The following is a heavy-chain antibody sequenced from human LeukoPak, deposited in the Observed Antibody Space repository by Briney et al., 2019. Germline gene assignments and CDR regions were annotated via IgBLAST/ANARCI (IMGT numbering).Heavy chain of an antibody. D-gene: IGHD6-13*01. V-gene: IGHV3-21*01. J-gene: IGHJ4*02. CDR1: GFTFSSYT. Sequence: PGGSLRLSCAASGFTFSSYTMNWVRQAPGKGLEWVSSITSSSSYIYYADSVKGRFTISRDNAKNSLYLHMNSLRAEDTAVYYCARGGPAAGRFDYWGQGTLVTVSS. CDR2: ITSSSSYI. CDR3: ARGGPAAGRFDY.